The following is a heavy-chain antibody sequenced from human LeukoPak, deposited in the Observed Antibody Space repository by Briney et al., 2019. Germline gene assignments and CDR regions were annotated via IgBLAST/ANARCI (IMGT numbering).Heavy chain of an antibody. CDR3: ARDSYYGSGSYCFDY. CDR1: GFTFSSYA. Sequence: PGRSLRLSCAASGFTFSSYAMHWVRQAPGKGLEWVAVISYDGSNKYYADSVKGRFTISRDNSKNTLHLQMNSLRAEDTAVYYCARDSYYGSGSYCFDYWGQGNLVTVSS. V-gene: IGHV3-30*04. J-gene: IGHJ4*02. CDR2: ISYDGSNK. D-gene: IGHD3-10*01.